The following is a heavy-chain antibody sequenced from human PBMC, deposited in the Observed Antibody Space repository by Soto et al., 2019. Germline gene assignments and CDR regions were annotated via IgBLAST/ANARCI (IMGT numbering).Heavy chain of an antibody. Sequence: GEFLKISCKGSGYSFTSYWISWVRQMPGKGLEWMGRIDPSDSYTNYSPSFQGHVTISADKSISTAYLQWSSLKASDTAMYYCARHRSSGWYEHYYYGMDVWGQGTTVTVSS. CDR2: IDPSDSYT. V-gene: IGHV5-10-1*01. CDR1: GYSFTSYW. J-gene: IGHJ6*02. CDR3: ARHRSSGWYEHYYYGMDV. D-gene: IGHD6-19*01.